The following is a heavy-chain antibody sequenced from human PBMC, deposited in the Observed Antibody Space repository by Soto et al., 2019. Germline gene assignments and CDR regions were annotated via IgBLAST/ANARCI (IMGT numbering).Heavy chain of an antibody. D-gene: IGHD4-17*01. CDR3: ARHFGNYGDWAFDF. Sequence: QVLLQESGPGLVKPSETLSLTCTVSGGSISDSSHYWAWIRQPPGKGQEWIATINYSGRTYYNPSLRIRVTISVDTSRDQFSLNLNSVTAADTAVYYCARHFGNYGDWAFDFWGQGTLVTVSS. J-gene: IGHJ4*02. CDR2: INYSGRT. CDR1: GGSISDSSHY. V-gene: IGHV4-39*01.